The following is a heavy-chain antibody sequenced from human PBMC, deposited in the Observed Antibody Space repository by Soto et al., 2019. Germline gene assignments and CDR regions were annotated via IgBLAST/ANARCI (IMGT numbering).Heavy chain of an antibody. CDR2: IRSKANSYAT. Sequence: GGSLRLSCAASGFTFSGSAMHWVRQASGKGLEWVGRIRSKANSYATAYAASVKGRFTISRDDSKNTAYLQMNSLKTEDTAVYYCHPLATNWFDPWGQGTLVTVSS. V-gene: IGHV3-73*01. CDR1: GFTFSGSA. J-gene: IGHJ5*02. CDR3: HPLATNWFDP.